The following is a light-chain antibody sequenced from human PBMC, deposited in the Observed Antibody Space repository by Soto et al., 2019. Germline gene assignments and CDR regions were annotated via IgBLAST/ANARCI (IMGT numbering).Light chain of an antibody. CDR2: AAA. V-gene: IGKV1-8*01. Sequence: AIRMTQSPSSISASTGDRVTITCRASQGISSFLAWYQQKPGKAPKLLIYAAATLQRGAPSRFSASGSGTEFTLTISRLQSEDLATYCCQQYLSYPYTFGQGTKLEI. CDR3: QQYLSYPYT. CDR1: QGISSF. J-gene: IGKJ2*01.